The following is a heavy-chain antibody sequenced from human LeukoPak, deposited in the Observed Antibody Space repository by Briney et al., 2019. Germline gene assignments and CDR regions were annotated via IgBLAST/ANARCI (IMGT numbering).Heavy chain of an antibody. CDR1: GYTFTSYG. CDR3: ARDKDLGAVAGTFDY. D-gene: IGHD6-19*01. V-gene: IGHV1-18*01. CDR2: ISAYNGHT. Sequence: ASVKFSCKASGYTFTSYGISWVRQAPGQGLEWMGWISAYNGHTNYAQKLQGRVTMTTDTSTSTAYMELRSLGSDDTAVYFCARDKDLGAVAGTFDYWGQGTLVTVSS. J-gene: IGHJ4*02.